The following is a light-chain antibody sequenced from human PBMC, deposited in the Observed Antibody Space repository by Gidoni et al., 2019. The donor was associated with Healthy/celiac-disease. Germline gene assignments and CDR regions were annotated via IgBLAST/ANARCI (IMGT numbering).Light chain of an antibody. CDR3: QQRSNRPPLT. J-gene: IGKJ4*01. Sequence: IVLTPSPATLSLSPGERATLSCRASQSVSSYLTWYQQKPGQAPKLLIYDASNMDTGIPARFSGSGSGTDFTLTISSLEPEDFAVYYCQQRSNRPPLTFGGGTKVEIK. CDR2: DAS. CDR1: QSVSSY. V-gene: IGKV3-11*01.